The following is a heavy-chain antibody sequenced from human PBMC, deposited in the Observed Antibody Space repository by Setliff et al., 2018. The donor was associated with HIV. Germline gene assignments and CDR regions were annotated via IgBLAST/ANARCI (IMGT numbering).Heavy chain of an antibody. V-gene: IGHV1-8*03. CDR1: GYTFTGYD. D-gene: IGHD3-16*01. CDR2: MNPNSGNT. J-gene: IGHJ6*03. Sequence: ASVKVSCKASGYTFTGYDINWVRQATGQGLEWMGWMNPNSGNTGYAQKFQGRVTITRNTSISTAYMELSSLRSEDTAVYYCARDRFGDPYYYYYMDVWGKGTTVTVSS. CDR3: ARDRFGDPYYYYYMDV.